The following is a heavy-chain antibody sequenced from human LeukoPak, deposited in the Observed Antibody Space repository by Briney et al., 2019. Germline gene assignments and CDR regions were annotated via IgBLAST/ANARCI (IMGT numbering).Heavy chain of an antibody. CDR2: INHSGST. CDR1: GGSFSGYY. J-gene: IGHJ6*02. CDR3: ARQVVVAATLYSYYYGLDV. D-gene: IGHD2-15*01. Sequence: SETLSLTCAVYGGSFSGYYWSWIRQPPGKGLEWIGEINHSGSTNYNPSLKSRVTISLDTSKNQFSLKLNSVTAADTAVYYCARQVVVAATLYSYYYGLDVWGRGTPVTVSS. V-gene: IGHV4-34*01.